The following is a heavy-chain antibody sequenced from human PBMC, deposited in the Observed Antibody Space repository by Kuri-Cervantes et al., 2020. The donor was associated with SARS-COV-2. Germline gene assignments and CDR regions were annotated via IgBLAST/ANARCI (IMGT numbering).Heavy chain of an antibody. V-gene: IGHV3-23*01. CDR3: AKDRGYSSSWYTFVGSDY. CDR1: GFTFSSYA. Sequence: GESLKISCAASGFTFSSYAMSWVRQAPGKGLGWVSAISGSGGSTYYADSVKGRFTISRDNSKNTLYLQMNSLRAEDTAVYYCAKDRGYSSSWYTFVGSDYWGQGTLVTVSS. D-gene: IGHD6-13*01. J-gene: IGHJ4*02. CDR2: ISGSGGST.